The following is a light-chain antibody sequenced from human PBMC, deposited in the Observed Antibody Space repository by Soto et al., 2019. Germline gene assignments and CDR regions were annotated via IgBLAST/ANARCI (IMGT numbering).Light chain of an antibody. CDR2: YDS. CDR1: NIGSKS. J-gene: IGLJ2*01. Sequence: YELTQPPSVSVAPGKTARITCGGNNIGSKSVHWYQQKPGQAPVLVIYYDSDRPSGIPERFSGSNSGNTATLTISRVEAGDEADYYCQVWDSSSDHRGVVFGGGTQLTVL. V-gene: IGLV3-21*04. CDR3: QVWDSSSDHRGVV.